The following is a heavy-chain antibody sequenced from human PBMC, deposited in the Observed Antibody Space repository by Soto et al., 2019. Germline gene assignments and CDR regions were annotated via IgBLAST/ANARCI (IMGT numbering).Heavy chain of an antibody. D-gene: IGHD2-21*01. J-gene: IGHJ4*02. CDR1: GFTFSSYS. V-gene: IGHV3-33*01. CDR3: AREVGYGGLQAQLWYFDY. Sequence: GGSLRLSCAASGFTFSSYSMNWVRQAPGKGLEWVAVIRYDGSNKYYADSVKGRFTISRDNSKNTLYLQMNSLRAEDTAVYYCAREVGYGGLQAQLWYFDYWGQGTLVTVSS. CDR2: IRYDGSNK.